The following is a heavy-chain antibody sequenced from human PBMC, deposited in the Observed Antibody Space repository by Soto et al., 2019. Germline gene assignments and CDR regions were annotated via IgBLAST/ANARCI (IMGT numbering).Heavy chain of an antibody. D-gene: IGHD3-10*01. CDR2: TIHMLSMS. CDR1: GDTFNFYS. Sequence: QVQLVQSGAAVKKPGSSVKVSCKASGDTFNFYSINWVRQAPGLGLEWMGRTIHMLSMSNSAQKFQGRLTISADKSTSTDYMELSSLRSEDTAVYYCATSYGSGSQAFDYWGQGALVTVSS. V-gene: IGHV1-69*02. CDR3: ATSYGSGSQAFDY. J-gene: IGHJ4*02.